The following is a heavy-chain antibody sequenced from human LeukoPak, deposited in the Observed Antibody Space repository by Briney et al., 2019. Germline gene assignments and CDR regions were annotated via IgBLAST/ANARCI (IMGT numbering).Heavy chain of an antibody. D-gene: IGHD4-17*01. CDR2: IYTSGST. Sequence: SETLSLTCTVSGGSISSYYWSWIRQPAGKGLEWIGRIYTSGSTNYNPSLKSRVTMSVDTSKNQFSLKLSSVTAADTAVYYCVRVERDRLRPSYFDLWGRGTLVTVSS. CDR3: VRVERDRLRPSYFDL. CDR1: GGSISSYY. J-gene: IGHJ2*01. V-gene: IGHV4-4*07.